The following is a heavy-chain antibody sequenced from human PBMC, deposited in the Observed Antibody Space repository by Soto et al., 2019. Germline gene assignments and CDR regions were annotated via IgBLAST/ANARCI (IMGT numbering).Heavy chain of an antibody. CDR1: GYTFTNYG. D-gene: IGHD4-17*01. J-gene: IGHJ3*02. CDR3: ARIATVTNKWDACDI. CDR2: ISGYNGRT. Sequence: QVQLVQSGAEVKKPGASVKVSCKASGYTFTNYGVSWVRQAPGQGLEWMGWISGYNGRTNYAQKLQGRVTMTTDTSTSKAYMELRSLRSDDTAVYYCARIATVTNKWDACDIWGQGTMVTVSS. V-gene: IGHV1-18*01.